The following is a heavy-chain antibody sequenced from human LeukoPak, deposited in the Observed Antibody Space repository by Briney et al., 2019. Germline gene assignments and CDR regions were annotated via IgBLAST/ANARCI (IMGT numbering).Heavy chain of an antibody. V-gene: IGHV1-24*01. CDR3: ATSSSSGQPPAIDY. Sequence: ASVKVSFTVSGYTLTELSMHWVRQAPGKGLEWMGGFDPEDGETIYAQKFQGRVTMTEDTSTDTAYMELSSLRSEDTAVYYCATSSSSGQPPAIDYWGQGTLVTVSS. J-gene: IGHJ4*02. CDR1: GYTLTELS. CDR2: FDPEDGET. D-gene: IGHD6-19*01.